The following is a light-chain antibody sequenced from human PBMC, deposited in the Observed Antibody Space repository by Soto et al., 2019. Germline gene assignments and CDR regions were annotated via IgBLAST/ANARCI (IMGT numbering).Light chain of an antibody. CDR2: AAS. CDR3: QQYDTYPIT. Sequence: DIQMTQSPSSLSASVGDTVTITCRASQGVRTSVAWFQQKAGKAPKSLIFAASSLHSGDPRKFGGSGSGTGFTLTITSLQPEDFATYYCQQYDTYPITFGQGTRVDIK. CDR1: QGVRTS. J-gene: IGKJ5*01. V-gene: IGKV1-16*02.